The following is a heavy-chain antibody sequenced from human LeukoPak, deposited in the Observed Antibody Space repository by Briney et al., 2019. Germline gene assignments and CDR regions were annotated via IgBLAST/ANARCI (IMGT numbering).Heavy chain of an antibody. CDR2: ISGCGGST. D-gene: IGHD3-22*01. CDR3: TKAVVVITTTPLDY. CDR1: GFTFSSYA. J-gene: IGHJ4*02. Sequence: GGSLRLSCAASGFTFSSYAMSWVRQAPGKGLEWVSAISGCGGSTYYADSVKGRFTISRDNSKNTLYLQMNSLRAEDTAVYYCTKAVVVITTTPLDYWGQGTLVTVSS. V-gene: IGHV3-23*01.